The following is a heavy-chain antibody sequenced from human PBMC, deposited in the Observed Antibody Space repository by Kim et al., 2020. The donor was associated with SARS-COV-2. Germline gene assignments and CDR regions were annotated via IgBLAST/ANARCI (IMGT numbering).Heavy chain of an antibody. D-gene: IGHD5-12*01. V-gene: IGHV1-3*01. J-gene: IGHJ4*02. Sequence: AEKFEGGVTITRDTSASTAYMELSSLRSEATAVYYCARGGYSGYDFVDYWGQGTLVTVSS. CDR3: ARGGYSGYDFVDY.